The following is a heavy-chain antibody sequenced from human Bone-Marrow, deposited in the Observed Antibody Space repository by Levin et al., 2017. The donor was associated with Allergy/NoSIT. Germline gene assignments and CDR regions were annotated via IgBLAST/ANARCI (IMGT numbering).Heavy chain of an antibody. CDR3: AKRRVSYSSVFDY. J-gene: IGHJ4*02. V-gene: IGHV3-23*01. D-gene: IGHD3-22*01. CDR2: ISGSGGST. Sequence: GESLKISCAASGFTFSSYAMSWVRQAPGKGLEWVSAISGSGGSTYYADSVKGRFTISRDNSKNTLYLQMNSLRAEDTAVYYCAKRRVSYSSVFDYWGQGTLVTVSS. CDR1: GFTFSSYA.